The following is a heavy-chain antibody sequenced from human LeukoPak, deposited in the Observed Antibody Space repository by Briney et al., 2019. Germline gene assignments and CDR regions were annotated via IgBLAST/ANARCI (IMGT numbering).Heavy chain of an antibody. CDR2: IYPGDSDT. J-gene: IGHJ4*02. CDR3: ARRRHCTSGSCEDFDF. CDR1: GYSFANYW. Sequence: GESLKISCKASGYSFANYWIGWVRQIPGKGLDWMGTIYPGDSDTRYSPSFQGQVTISADKSISTAYLQWSSLKASDTAMYYCARRRHCTSGSCEDFDFWGQGTLVTVSS. V-gene: IGHV5-51*01. D-gene: IGHD2-15*01.